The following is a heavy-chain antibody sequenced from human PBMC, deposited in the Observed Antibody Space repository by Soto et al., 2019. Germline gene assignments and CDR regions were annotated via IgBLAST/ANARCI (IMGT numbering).Heavy chain of an antibody. CDR1: GGSVRAPDW. D-gene: IGHD1-1*01. J-gene: IGHJ5*01. CDR3: ARVRQGCSANNCYFDP. Sequence: PSETLSLTCTLSGGSVRAPDWWNLVRQSPDKGLEWIAEIHISGHSNYNPSLRSRVSVSIDSSKNQFYLNLNSVTAADTAIYYCARVRQGCSANNCYFDPWGQGTQVTVYS. CDR2: IHISGHS. V-gene: IGHV4-4*02.